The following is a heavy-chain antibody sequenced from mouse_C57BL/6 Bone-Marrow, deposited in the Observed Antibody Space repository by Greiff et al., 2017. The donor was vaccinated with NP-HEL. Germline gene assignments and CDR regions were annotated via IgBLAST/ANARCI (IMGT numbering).Heavy chain of an antibody. CDR2: ISDGGSYT. CDR1: GFTFSSYA. Sequence: EVQGVESGGGLVKPGGSLKLSCAASGFTFSSYAMSWVRQTPEKRLEWVATISDGGSYTYYPDNVKGRFTISRDNAKNNLYLQMSHLKSEDTAMYYCARGPLITTVPFDYWGQGTTLTVSS. CDR3: ARGPLITTVPFDY. D-gene: IGHD1-1*01. V-gene: IGHV5-4*01. J-gene: IGHJ2*01.